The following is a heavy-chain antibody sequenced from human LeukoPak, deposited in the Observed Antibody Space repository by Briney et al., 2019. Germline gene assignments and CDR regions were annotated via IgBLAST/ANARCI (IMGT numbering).Heavy chain of an antibody. CDR3: AKVTYIVPYSNYFDY. J-gene: IGHJ4*02. V-gene: IGHV3-23*01. CDR1: GFTFSSYA. Sequence: PGGPLRLSCAASGFTFSSYAMSWVRQAPGKGLEWVSAISGSGGSTYYADSVKGRFTISRDNSKNTLYLQMNSLRAEDTAVYYCAKVTYIVPYSNYFDYWGQGTLVTVSS. D-gene: IGHD2-8*01. CDR2: ISGSGGST.